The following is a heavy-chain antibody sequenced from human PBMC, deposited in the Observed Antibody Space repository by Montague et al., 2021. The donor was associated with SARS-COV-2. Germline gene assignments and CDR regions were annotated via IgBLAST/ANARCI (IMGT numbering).Heavy chain of an antibody. CDR3: ARAASTGFWSGYYY. V-gene: IGHV3-20*01. D-gene: IGHD3-3*01. J-gene: IGHJ4*02. CDR1: GFTFDDYG. Sequence: SQRLSCAASGFTFDDYGMSWVRQAPGKGLEWVSGINWNGGSTGYADSLKGRFTISRDNAKNSLYLQMNSLRAEDTALYHCARAASTGFWSGYYYWGQGTLVTVSS. CDR2: INWNGGST.